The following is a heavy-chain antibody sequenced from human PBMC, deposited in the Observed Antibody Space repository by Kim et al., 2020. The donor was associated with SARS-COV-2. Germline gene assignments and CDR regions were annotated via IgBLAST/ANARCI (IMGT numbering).Heavy chain of an antibody. V-gene: IGHV3-48*04. Sequence: SITIYYADSVKGRFTSSRYNAKNSLYLQMNSLRAEDTAVYYCARDGHFDYWGQGTLVTVSS. CDR3: ARDGHFDY. J-gene: IGHJ4*02. CDR2: SITI.